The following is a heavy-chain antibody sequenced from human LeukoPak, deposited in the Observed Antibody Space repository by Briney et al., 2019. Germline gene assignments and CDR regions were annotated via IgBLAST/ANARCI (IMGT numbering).Heavy chain of an antibody. CDR1: GGSISSYY. J-gene: IGHJ3*02. CDR3: ARGAYSSGWPDAFDI. Sequence: QSSETVSLTCTVSGGSISSYYWSWIRQPPGKGPEWIGYIYYSGSTNYNPSLKSRVTISVDTSKSQFSLKLTSVTAADTAVYYCARGAYSSGWPDAFDIWGHGTMVTVSS. V-gene: IGHV4-59*01. D-gene: IGHD6-19*01. CDR2: IYYSGST.